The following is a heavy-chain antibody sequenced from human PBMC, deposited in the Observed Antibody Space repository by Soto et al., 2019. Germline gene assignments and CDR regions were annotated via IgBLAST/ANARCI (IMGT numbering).Heavy chain of an antibody. CDR3: ARGADTASYYYYYGMDV. CDR2: IIPIFGTA. D-gene: IGHD5-18*01. V-gene: IGHV1-69*13. J-gene: IGHJ6*02. Sequence: SVKVSCKASGGTFSSYAISWVRQAPGQGLEWMGGIIPIFGTANYAQKFQGRVTITADESTSTAYMELSSLRSEDTAVYYCARGADTASYYYYYGMDVWGQGTTVTVSS. CDR1: GGTFSSYA.